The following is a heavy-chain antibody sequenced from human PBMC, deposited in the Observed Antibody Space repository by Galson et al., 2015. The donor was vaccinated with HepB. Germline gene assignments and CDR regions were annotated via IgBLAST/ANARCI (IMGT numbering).Heavy chain of an antibody. CDR1: EYTFKTYP. CDR2: INGANGNT. D-gene: IGHD4-17*01. J-gene: IGHJ2*01. V-gene: IGHV1-3*01. Sequence: SVKVSCKASEYTFKTYPLHWVRQAPGQRLEWLGWINGANGNTKYSEKLQGRVTITRDTSASTAYMELSSQQSEDTAVYYCARDREPLVEAEATVTRVPRPHLSTYW. CDR3: ARDREPLVEAEATVTRVPRPHLSTYW.